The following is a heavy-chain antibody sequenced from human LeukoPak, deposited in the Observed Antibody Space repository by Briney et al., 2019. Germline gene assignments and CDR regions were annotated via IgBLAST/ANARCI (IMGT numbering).Heavy chain of an antibody. V-gene: IGHV2-5*02. Sequence: SGPTLVNPTQTLTLTCTFSGFSLSTSGVGVGWIRQPPGKALEWLSLIYWDDDKRYTPSLQSRLTIPKATSKNQVVLTMTNMDPVDTATYYCAHLNPQQQVVDYWGQGTLVTVSS. CDR3: AHLNPQQQVVDY. CDR1: GFSLSTSGVG. CDR2: IYWDDDK. J-gene: IGHJ4*02. D-gene: IGHD6-13*01.